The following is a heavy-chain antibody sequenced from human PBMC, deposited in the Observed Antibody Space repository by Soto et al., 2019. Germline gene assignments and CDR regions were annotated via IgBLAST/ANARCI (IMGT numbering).Heavy chain of an antibody. CDR1: GFTFSVSV. J-gene: IGHJ4*02. D-gene: IGHD3-22*01. CDR2: MSGDGRT. V-gene: IGHV3-23*01. Sequence: LRLSCVGSGFTFSVSVMAWVRQAPGKGLEWLSVMSGDGRTRYALSVTGRFTISRDNSKNTLYLQMRSLRAEDAAAYYCVKWHTSNFDSLPFTGFDFWGQGTQVTVSS. CDR3: VKWHTSNFDSLPFTGFDF.